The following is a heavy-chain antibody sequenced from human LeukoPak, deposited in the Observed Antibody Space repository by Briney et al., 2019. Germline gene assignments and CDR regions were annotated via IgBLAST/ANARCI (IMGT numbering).Heavy chain of an antibody. CDR3: ASARYYYDSSGFFDY. V-gene: IGHV1-2*02. J-gene: IGHJ4*02. CDR2: INPNSGGT. Sequence: ASVKVSCKASGYTFTGYYMHWVRQAPGQGLEGMGWINPNSGGTNYAQKFQGRVTMTRDTSISTAYMELSRLRSDDTAVYYCASARYYYDSSGFFDYWGQGTLVTVSS. CDR1: GYTFTGYY. D-gene: IGHD3-22*01.